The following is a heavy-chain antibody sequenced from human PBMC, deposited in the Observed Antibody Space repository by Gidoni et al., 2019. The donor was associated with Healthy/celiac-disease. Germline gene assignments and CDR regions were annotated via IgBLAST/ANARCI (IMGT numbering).Heavy chain of an antibody. CDR1: GGTFSSYA. CDR2: IIPICGTA. D-gene: IGHD2-21*02. CDR3: ARACGGDCYSGHWFDP. V-gene: IGHV1-69*01. Sequence: QLQLVQSGAEVKKPGSSVKVSFKASGGTFSSYAISWVRQAPGKGLEWMGGIIPICGTANYEQKFQGRVTITADESTSTAYMELSSLRSEETAVYYCARACGGDCYSGHWFDPWGQGTLVTVSS. J-gene: IGHJ5*02.